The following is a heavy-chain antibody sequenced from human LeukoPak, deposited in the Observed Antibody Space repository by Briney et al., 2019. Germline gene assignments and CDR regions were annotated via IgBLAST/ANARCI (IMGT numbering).Heavy chain of an antibody. D-gene: IGHD3-10*01. CDR1: GGSISNSSYY. V-gene: IGHV4-39*01. CDR2: IYYGGST. Sequence: PSETLSLTCTVSGGSISNSSYYWAWIRQPPGKGLEWIGSIYYGGSTYYNPSLKSRVTISVDTSKNQFSLKLSSVTAADTAVYYCARQMTVRGIWFDPWGQGTLVTVSS. J-gene: IGHJ5*02. CDR3: ARQMTVRGIWFDP.